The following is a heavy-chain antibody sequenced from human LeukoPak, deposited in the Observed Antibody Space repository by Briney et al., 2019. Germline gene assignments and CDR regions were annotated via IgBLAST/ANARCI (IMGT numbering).Heavy chain of an antibody. CDR3: ARDVHPNDASDI. CDR2: ISPSGDTT. V-gene: IGHV3-23*01. J-gene: IGHJ3*02. CDR1: GFTFSSYA. Sequence: PGGSLRLSCAASGFTFSSYAMSWVRQAPGKGLEWVSAISPSGDTTYYADSVKGRFTISRDNAKNSLYLQMNSLRAEDTAVYYCARDVHPNDASDIWGQGTMVTVSS.